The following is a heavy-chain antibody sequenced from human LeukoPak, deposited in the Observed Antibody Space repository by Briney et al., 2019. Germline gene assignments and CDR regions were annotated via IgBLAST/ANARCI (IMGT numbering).Heavy chain of an antibody. CDR1: GFTFSDFL. Sequence: GGSLRLSCAASGFTFSDFLMSWIRQAPGKGLEWVAHISTTGTSTKHADSVKGRVTISRDKAKNSLYLQTNSLRAEDTAVYYCARGGFYDKSGCQWGQGTLVAVSS. D-gene: IGHD3-22*01. J-gene: IGHJ4*02. V-gene: IGHV3-11*05. CDR2: ISTTGTST. CDR3: ARGGFYDKSGCQ.